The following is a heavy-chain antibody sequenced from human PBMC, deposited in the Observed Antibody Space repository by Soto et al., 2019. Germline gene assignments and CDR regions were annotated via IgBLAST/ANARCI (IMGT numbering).Heavy chain of an antibody. V-gene: IGHV1-18*01. CDR2: ISANNGNT. J-gene: IGHJ4*02. Sequence: GASVKVSCKASGYTFTSYGISWVRQAPGQGLEWMGWISANNGNTSYAQKLQGRVTMTTDTSTSTVYMELSSLRSDDTAVYYCARGEQQLVRFDYWGQGTLVTVSS. CDR1: GYTFTSYG. CDR3: ARGEQQLVRFDY. D-gene: IGHD6-13*01.